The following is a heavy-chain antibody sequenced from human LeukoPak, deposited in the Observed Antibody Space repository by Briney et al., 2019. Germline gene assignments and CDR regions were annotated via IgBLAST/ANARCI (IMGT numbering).Heavy chain of an antibody. CDR1: GFTFSSYW. J-gene: IGHJ3*02. CDR3: ARDWDYYDSSGYRVDAFDI. V-gene: IGHV3-7*01. D-gene: IGHD3-22*01. CDR2: IKQDGSEE. Sequence: PGGSLRLSCAASGFTFSSYWMTWVRQAPGKGLEWVANIKQDGSEEYYVDSVKGRFTISRDNAKNSLYLQMNSLRAEDTAVYYCARDWDYYDSSGYRVDAFDIWGQGTMVTVSS.